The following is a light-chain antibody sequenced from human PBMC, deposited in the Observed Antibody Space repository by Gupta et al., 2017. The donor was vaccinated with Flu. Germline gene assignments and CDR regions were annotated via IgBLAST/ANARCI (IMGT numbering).Light chain of an antibody. CDR3: QQSYSTPRT. V-gene: IGKV1-39*01. J-gene: IGKJ1*01. CDR1: QSISSY. CDR2: AAS. Sequence: DIQMTQSPSSLSASVGDRVTITCRASQSISSYLNWYQQKPGKAPKLLIYAASSLQSGVPSRCSGSGSGTDFTLPISSLQPEDFATYYCQQSYSTPRTFGQGTKVEIK.